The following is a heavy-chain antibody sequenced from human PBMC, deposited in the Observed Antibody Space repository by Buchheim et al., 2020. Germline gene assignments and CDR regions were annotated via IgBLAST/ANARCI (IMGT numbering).Heavy chain of an antibody. J-gene: IGHJ4*02. D-gene: IGHD6-19*01. CDR1: GFTFSSYA. V-gene: IGHV3-23*01. CDR2: ISVSGGST. Sequence: EVQLLESGGGLVQPGGSLRLSCAASGFTFSSYAMSWVRQAPGKGLEWVSAISVSGGSTYYADFVKGGFPISRDNSKTMLYLQMNSLRAEDTAVYYCAKLRISSSGWGVDYWGQGTL. CDR3: AKLRISSSGWGVDY.